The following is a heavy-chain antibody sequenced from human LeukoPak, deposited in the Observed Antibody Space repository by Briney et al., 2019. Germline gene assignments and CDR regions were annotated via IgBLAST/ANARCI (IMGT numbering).Heavy chain of an antibody. Sequence: SETLSRTCTVSGGSVSSGSYYWRWIRQPPGKGLEWIGYIYYSGSTNYNPSLKSRVTISVDTSKNQFSLKLSSVTAADTAVYYCARLGIYCSGGSCYPDAFDIWGQGTMVTVSS. CDR1: GGSVSSGSYY. CDR2: IYYSGST. D-gene: IGHD2-15*01. CDR3: ARLGIYCSGGSCYPDAFDI. J-gene: IGHJ3*02. V-gene: IGHV4-61*01.